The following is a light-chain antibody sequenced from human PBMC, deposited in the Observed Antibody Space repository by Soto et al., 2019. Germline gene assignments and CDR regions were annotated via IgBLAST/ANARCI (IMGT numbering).Light chain of an antibody. CDR1: QNVGSN. CDR2: GAS. Sequence: EIVMTQSPASLSVSPAERPTLSCRASQNVGSNLAWYQHKPGQAPRLLIYGASNRATGIPDRFSGSGSGTDFTLTISRLEPEDFAVYYCQQYGSSGTFGQGTKVDI. CDR3: QQYGSSGT. J-gene: IGKJ1*01. V-gene: IGKV3-20*01.